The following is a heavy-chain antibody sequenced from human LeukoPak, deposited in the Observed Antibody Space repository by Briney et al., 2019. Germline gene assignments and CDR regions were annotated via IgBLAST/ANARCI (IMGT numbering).Heavy chain of an antibody. V-gene: IGHV3-48*01. D-gene: IGHD1-26*01. Sequence: GGSLRLSCAASGFAFSSFSMNWVRQALGKGLDWASYISSSSAIINYADSVKGRFTISRDNAENTLSLQMNSLRREDTAVHYCARDLISGAYTFDYWGQGTLVTVSS. CDR1: GFAFSSFS. J-gene: IGHJ4*02. CDR2: ISSSSAII. CDR3: ARDLISGAYTFDY.